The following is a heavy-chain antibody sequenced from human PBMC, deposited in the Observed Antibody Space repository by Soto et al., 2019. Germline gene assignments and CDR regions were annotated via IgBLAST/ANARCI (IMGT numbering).Heavy chain of an antibody. CDR2: ISWNSGSI. Sequence: GGSLRLSCAASGFTFDDYAMHWVRQAPGKGLEWVSGISWNSGSIGYADSVKGRFTISRDNAKNSLYLQMNSLRAEDTALYYCAKDMGAFSCISTSCYVLGYYYYGMDVWGQGTTVTVSS. J-gene: IGHJ6*02. CDR1: GFTFDDYA. V-gene: IGHV3-9*01. CDR3: AKDMGAFSCISTSCYVLGYYYYGMDV. D-gene: IGHD2-2*01.